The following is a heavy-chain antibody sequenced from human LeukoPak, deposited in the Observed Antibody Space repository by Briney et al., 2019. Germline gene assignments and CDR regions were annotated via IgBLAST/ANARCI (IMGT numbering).Heavy chain of an antibody. D-gene: IGHD3-22*01. V-gene: IGHV3-48*01. Sequence: QAGGSLRLSCAASGFTFSSYSMNWVRQAPGKGLEWVSYISSSSSTIYYADSVKGRFTISRDNDKNSLYLQMNSLRAEDTAVYYCARDADYYDSSGYYLAYDAFDIWGQGTMVTVSS. CDR3: ARDADYYDSSGYYLAYDAFDI. J-gene: IGHJ3*02. CDR2: ISSSSSTI. CDR1: GFTFSSYS.